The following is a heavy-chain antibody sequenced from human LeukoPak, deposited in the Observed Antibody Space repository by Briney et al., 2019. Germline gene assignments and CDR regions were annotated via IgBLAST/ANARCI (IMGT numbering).Heavy chain of an antibody. CDR2: MNPNSGNT. Sequence: GASVKVSCKASGYTFTSYDINWVRQATGQGLEWMGWMNPNSGNTGYAQKFQCRVTITRNTSISTAYMELSSLRSEDTAVYYCARELYLEYCSGGSCYSNYYYMDVWGKGTTVTVSS. CDR3: ARELYLEYCSGGSCYSNYYYMDV. D-gene: IGHD2-15*01. V-gene: IGHV1-8*03. CDR1: GYTFTSYD. J-gene: IGHJ6*03.